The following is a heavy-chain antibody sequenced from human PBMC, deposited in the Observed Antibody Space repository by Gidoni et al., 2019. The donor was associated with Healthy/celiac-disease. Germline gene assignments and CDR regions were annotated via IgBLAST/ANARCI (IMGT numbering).Heavy chain of an antibody. CDR2: VYLDDDK. J-gene: IGHJ5*02. D-gene: IGHD3-3*01. Sequence: QITLKESGPTLVKPIQTLTLTCTFPGFSLSTSGVGVGWIRQPPGKSLEWLALVYLDDDKRYSPSLKSRLTITKDTSKNQVVLTMTNMDPVYTATYYCAHRTYYDFWSGKGGWFDPWGQGTLVTVSS. V-gene: IGHV2-5*02. CDR1: GFSLSTSGVG. CDR3: AHRTYYDFWSGKGGWFDP.